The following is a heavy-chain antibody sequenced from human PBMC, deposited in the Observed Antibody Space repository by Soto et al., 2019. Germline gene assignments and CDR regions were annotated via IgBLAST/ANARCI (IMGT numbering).Heavy chain of an antibody. V-gene: IGHV5-51*01. D-gene: IGHD2-15*01. J-gene: IGHJ6*02. Sequence: WESLKISCKGSGCSFTSYGIGWVRQMPGKGLEWMGITYPGDSDTRYSPSFQGQVTISADKSISTAYLQWSSLKASDTAMYYCARLGDCSGGSCYSPYYYYGMDVWGQGATVTVSS. CDR1: GCSFTSYG. CDR2: TYPGDSDT. CDR3: ARLGDCSGGSCYSPYYYYGMDV.